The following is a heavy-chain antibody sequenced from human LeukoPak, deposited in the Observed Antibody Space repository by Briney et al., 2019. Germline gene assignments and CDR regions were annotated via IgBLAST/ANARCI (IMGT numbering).Heavy chain of an antibody. CDR2: ISWNSGSI. J-gene: IGHJ4*02. Sequence: GRSLRLSCAASGFTFDDYAMHWVRQVPGKGLEWVSGISWNSGSIGYADSVKGRFTIPRDNAKNSLYLQMNSLRAEDTALYYCAKDNYYYDSSGLGYWGQGTLVTVSS. D-gene: IGHD3-22*01. CDR3: AKDNYYYDSSGLGY. V-gene: IGHV3-9*01. CDR1: GFTFDDYA.